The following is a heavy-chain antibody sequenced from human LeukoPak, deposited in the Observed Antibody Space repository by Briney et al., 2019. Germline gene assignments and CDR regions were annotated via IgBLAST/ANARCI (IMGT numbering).Heavy chain of an antibody. CDR1: GFTLSSLW. CDR3: TRVTTNGYFEY. V-gene: IGHV3-7*04. J-gene: IGHJ4*02. CDR2: IKFDESEK. D-gene: IGHD1-1*01. Sequence: QPGGSLRLSCAASGFTLSSLWMGWVRQAPGKGLEWVASIKFDESEKHHVDSVKGRFTISRDNSRNSLFLQMNSLRAEDTAVYFCTRVTTNGYFEYWGQGTLVTVSS.